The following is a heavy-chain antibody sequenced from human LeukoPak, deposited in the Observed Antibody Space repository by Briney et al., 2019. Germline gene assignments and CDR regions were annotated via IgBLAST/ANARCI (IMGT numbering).Heavy chain of an antibody. Sequence: KPSETLSLTCIVSGASIKSHYWSWIRQSPGKGLEWIGYVSNRGNTNYNPSLNRPVSISMDTSNNQVSLTVTSVTAADTAVYYCARHHDFSESSYYLDVWGQGTTVIVSS. CDR1: GASIKSHY. CDR2: VSNRGNT. D-gene: IGHD3-3*01. V-gene: IGHV4-59*08. CDR3: ARHHDFSESSYYLDV. J-gene: IGHJ6*02.